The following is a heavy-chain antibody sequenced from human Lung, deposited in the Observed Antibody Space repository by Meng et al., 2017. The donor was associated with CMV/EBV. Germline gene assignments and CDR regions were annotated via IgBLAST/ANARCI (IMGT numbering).Heavy chain of an antibody. CDR2: MNPNSGNT. Sequence: SXXVSCKASGYTFTSYDINWVRQATGQGLEWMRWMNPNSGNTGYAQKFQGRVTMTRNTSISTAYMELSSLRSEDTAVYYCARSGTTAGNWFDPWGQGTLVTVS. J-gene: IGHJ5*02. CDR1: GYTFTSYD. CDR3: ARSGTTAGNWFDP. V-gene: IGHV1-8*01. D-gene: IGHD1-7*01.